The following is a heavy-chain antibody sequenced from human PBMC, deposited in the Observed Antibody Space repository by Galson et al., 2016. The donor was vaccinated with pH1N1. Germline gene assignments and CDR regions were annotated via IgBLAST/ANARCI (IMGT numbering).Heavy chain of an antibody. CDR3: ARGAVMNAFDV. CDR1: GYTFTSFG. J-gene: IGHJ3*01. D-gene: IGHD3-16*01. Sequence: SVKVSCKASGYTFTSFGITWVRQAPGQGLEWMGWINVHNGHTDYAQRLQGRVAMTTDTSTSTAYMELRSLRSDDTAVYFCARGAVMNAFDVWGHGTLVTVSS. V-gene: IGHV1-18*01. CDR2: INVHNGHT.